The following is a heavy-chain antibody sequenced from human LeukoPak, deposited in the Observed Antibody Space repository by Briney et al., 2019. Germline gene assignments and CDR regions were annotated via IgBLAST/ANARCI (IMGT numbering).Heavy chain of an antibody. J-gene: IGHJ5*02. CDR1: GFTFSSYA. Sequence: GGSLRLSCAASGFTFSSYAMHWVRQAPGKGLEWVAVISQDGSHKYFADSVKGRFTISRDNSKDTLYLQMNRLTVEDTAVYYCAKGGGSYYLPLDPWGQGTLVTVSS. CDR3: AKGGGSYYLPLDP. V-gene: IGHV3-30*04. D-gene: IGHD1-26*01. CDR2: ISQDGSHK.